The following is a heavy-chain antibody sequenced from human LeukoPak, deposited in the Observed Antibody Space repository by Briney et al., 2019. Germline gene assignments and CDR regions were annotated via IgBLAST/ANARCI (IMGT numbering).Heavy chain of an antibody. V-gene: IGHV3-20*04. CDR2: INWNGGST. CDR1: GFTFDDYG. J-gene: IGHJ6*03. D-gene: IGHD3-9*01. Sequence: GGSLRLSCAASGFTFDDYGMSWVRHAPGKGLEWVSGINWNGGSTVYADCVKGRFTISRDNAKNSLYLQMNSLRAEDTALYYCARLYYDILPGYSAYYYYYMDVWGKGTTVTVSS. CDR3: ARLYYDILPGYSAYYYYYMDV.